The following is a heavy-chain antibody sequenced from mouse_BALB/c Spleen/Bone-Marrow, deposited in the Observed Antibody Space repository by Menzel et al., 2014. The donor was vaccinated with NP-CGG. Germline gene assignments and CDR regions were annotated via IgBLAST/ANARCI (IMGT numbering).Heavy chain of an antibody. CDR1: GFTFSSFG. Sequence: EVKVVESGGGLVQPGGSRKLSCAASGFTFSSFGMHWVRQAPEKGLEWVAYISSGSSTIYYADTVKGRFTISRDSPKNTLFLQMTSLRAEDTAMYYCARRDDGYYNFDYWGQGTTLTVSS. CDR3: ARRDDGYYNFDY. D-gene: IGHD2-3*01. V-gene: IGHV5-17*02. J-gene: IGHJ2*01. CDR2: ISSGSSTI.